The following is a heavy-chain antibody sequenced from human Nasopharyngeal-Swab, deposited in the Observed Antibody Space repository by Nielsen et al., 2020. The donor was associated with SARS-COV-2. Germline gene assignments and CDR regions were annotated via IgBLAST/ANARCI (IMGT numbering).Heavy chain of an antibody. J-gene: IGHJ6*02. CDR1: GYTFTSYD. V-gene: IGHV1-8*01. Sequence: ASVKVSCKASGYTFTSYDINWVRQATGQGIEWMGWMNPNSGNTGYAQKFQGRVTMTRNTSISTDYMELSSLRSEDTAVYYCARHPITIFGVVIDYYYGMDVWGQGTTVTVSS. CDR2: MNPNSGNT. D-gene: IGHD3-3*01. CDR3: ARHPITIFGVVIDYYYGMDV.